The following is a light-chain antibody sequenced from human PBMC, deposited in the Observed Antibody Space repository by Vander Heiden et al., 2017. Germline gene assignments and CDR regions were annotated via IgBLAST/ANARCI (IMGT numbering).Light chain of an antibody. CDR2: DTS. CDR1: TGAVTSGHY. V-gene: IGLV7-46*01. CDR3: LLSYSGARV. Sequence: QAVVTQEPSLTVSPGGTVTLTCGSSTGAVTSGHYPYWFQQKPGQAPRTLIYDTSNKHSWTPARFSGSLLGGKAALTLSAEYYRLLSYSGARVFGGGTKLTVL. J-gene: IGLJ2*01.